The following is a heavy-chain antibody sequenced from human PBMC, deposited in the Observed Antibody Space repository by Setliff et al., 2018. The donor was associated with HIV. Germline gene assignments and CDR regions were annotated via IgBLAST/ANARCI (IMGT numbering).Heavy chain of an antibody. V-gene: IGHV4-59*12. D-gene: IGHD3-10*01. J-gene: IGHJ6*03. CDR1: GGSISSYY. Sequence: SETLSLTCAVSGGSISSYYWSWIRQPPGKGLEWIGYIYYSGSTNYNPSLKSRVTISVDTSKNQFSLKLTSMTAADTAVYYCAREWRGRYYYYMDVWGKGTTVTVSS. CDR2: IYYSGST. CDR3: AREWRGRYYYYMDV.